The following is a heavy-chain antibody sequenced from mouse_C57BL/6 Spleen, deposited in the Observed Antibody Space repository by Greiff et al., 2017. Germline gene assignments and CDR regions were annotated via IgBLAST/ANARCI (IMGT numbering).Heavy chain of an antibody. J-gene: IGHJ4*01. V-gene: IGHV5-17*01. CDR3: ARQESPYAMDY. CDR2: ISSGSSTI. CDR1: GFTFSDYG. Sequence: DVHLVESGGGLVKPGGSLKLSCAASGFTFSDYGMHWVRQAPEKGLEWVAYISSGSSTIYYADTVKGRFTISRDNAKNTLFLQMTSLRSEDTAMYYCARQESPYAMDYWGQGTSVTVSS.